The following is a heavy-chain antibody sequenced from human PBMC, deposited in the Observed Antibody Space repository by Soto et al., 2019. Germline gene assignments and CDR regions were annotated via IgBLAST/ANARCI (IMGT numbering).Heavy chain of an antibody. CDR2: IYYSGST. D-gene: IGHD2-2*02. CDR1: GGSISSYY. Sequence: SETLSLTCTVSGGSISSYYWSWIRQPPGKGLEWIGYIYYSGSTNYNPSLKSRVTISVDTSKNQFSLKLSSVTAADTAVYYCARHEADCSSTSCYIGFDLWGQGTLVSVSS. J-gene: IGHJ5*02. V-gene: IGHV4-59*08. CDR3: ARHEADCSSTSCYIGFDL.